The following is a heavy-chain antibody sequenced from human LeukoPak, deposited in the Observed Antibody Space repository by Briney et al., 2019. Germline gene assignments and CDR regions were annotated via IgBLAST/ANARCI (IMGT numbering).Heavy chain of an antibody. D-gene: IGHD2/OR15-2a*01. CDR3: ARVSPRRGDMDV. Sequence: PGGSLRLTCTASGFTFSSYSMNWVRQAPGKGLEWVSYISSSSSTIYYADSVKGRFTISRDNAKNSLYLQMNSLRAEDTAVYYCARVSPRRGDMDVWGKGTTVTVSS. CDR2: ISSSSSTI. CDR1: GFTFSSYS. J-gene: IGHJ6*03. V-gene: IGHV3-48*01.